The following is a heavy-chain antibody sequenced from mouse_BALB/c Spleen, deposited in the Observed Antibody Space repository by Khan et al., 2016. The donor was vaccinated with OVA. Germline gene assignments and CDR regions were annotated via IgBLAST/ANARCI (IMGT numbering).Heavy chain of an antibody. J-gene: IGHJ2*01. D-gene: IGHD1-1*01. Sequence: VQLKESGPGLVKPSQSLSLTCTVTGYSITSGYAWNWIRQFPGNKLEWMGYIRYSGGTSYNPSLKSRISITRDTSKNQFFLQLNSVTTEDTATYYCARGNYYGYYFDYGGQGTTRTVSS. CDR2: IRYSGGT. CDR3: ARGNYYGYYFDY. CDR1: GYSITSGYA. V-gene: IGHV3-2*02.